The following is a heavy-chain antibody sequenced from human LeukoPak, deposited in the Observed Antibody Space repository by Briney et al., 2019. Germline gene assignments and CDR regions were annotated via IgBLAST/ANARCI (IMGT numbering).Heavy chain of an antibody. CDR2: IYYSGST. J-gene: IGHJ3*02. D-gene: IGHD3-3*01. Sequence: SETLSLTCTVSGGSISSSSYYWGWIRQPPGKGLEWIGSIYYSGSTYYNPSLKSRVTMSVDTSKNQFSLKLSSVTAADTAVYYCARDRRVVGDFWSGYYDAFDIWGQGTMVTVSS. CDR1: GGSISSSSYY. V-gene: IGHV4-39*07. CDR3: ARDRRVVGDFWSGYYDAFDI.